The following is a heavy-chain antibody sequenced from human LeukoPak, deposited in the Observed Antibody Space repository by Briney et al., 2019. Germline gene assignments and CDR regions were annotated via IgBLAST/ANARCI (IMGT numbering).Heavy chain of an antibody. J-gene: IGHJ5*02. CDR1: GFTFSSYS. D-gene: IGHD1-26*01. CDR3: AKGESGSYYISGP. V-gene: IGHV3-30*18. CDR2: ISYDGSNK. Sequence: GGSLRLSCAASGFTFSSYSMHWVRQAPGKGLEWVAVISYDGSNKYYADSVKGRFTISRDNSKNPLYLQMNSLRAEDTAVYYCAKGESGSYYISGPWGQGTLVTVSS.